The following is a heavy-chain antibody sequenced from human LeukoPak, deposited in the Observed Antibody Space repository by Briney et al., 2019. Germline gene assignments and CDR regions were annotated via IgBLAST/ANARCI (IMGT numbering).Heavy chain of an antibody. J-gene: IGHJ4*02. CDR3: VSELPRSSGTYCLLDYGY. Sequence: GGSLRLSCAASGFTFSNYAMCWVRQAPGKGLEWVANINDNGGGTYYAGSVKGRFTISRDNAKNTLYLQMDSLRVDDTAVYYCVSELPRSSGTYCLLDYGYWGEVTLVTV. CDR1: GFTFSNYA. V-gene: IGHV3-7*03. CDR2: INDNGGGT. D-gene: IGHD1-26*01.